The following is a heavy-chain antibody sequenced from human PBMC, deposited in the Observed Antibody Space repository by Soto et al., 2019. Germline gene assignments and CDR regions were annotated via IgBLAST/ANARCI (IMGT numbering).Heavy chain of an antibody. CDR3: ARDSGYCSSTSCYTY. CDR1: GGTFSSYT. V-gene: IGHV1-69*08. CDR2: IIHILGIA. Sequence: QVQLVQSGAEVKKPGSSVKVSCKASGGTFSSYTISWVRQAPGQGLEWMGRIIHILGIANYAQKFQGRVTITADKSTSTAYMELSSLRSEDTAVYYCARDSGYCSSTSCYTYWGQGTLVTVSS. J-gene: IGHJ4*02. D-gene: IGHD2-2*02.